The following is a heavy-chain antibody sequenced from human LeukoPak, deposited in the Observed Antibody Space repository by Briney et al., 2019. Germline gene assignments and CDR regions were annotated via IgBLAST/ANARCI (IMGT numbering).Heavy chain of an antibody. CDR1: GITFSNYA. CDR2: ISGTSSTI. D-gene: IGHD3-10*01. CDR3: AKGRLHDGFDI. Sequence: GGSLRLSCGASGITFSNYAMNWVRQAPGKGLEWLSYISGTSSTIHYADSVKGRFTIPRDNAKNSLYLQVNSLRAEDTAVYYCAKGRLHDGFDIWGQGTMVTVSS. V-gene: IGHV3-48*01. J-gene: IGHJ3*02.